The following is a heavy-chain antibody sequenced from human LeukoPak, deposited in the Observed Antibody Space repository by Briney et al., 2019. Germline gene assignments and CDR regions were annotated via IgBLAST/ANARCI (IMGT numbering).Heavy chain of an antibody. D-gene: IGHD6-25*01. V-gene: IGHV4-59*08. CDR2: IYYSGTT. Sequence: SETLSLTCTVSGGSISGYYWSWIREPPGKGLEWIGYIYYSGTTHYNPSLESRVTISVDTSKNQFSLKLSSVTAADTAVYYCARITAATGAVGYWGQGTLVTVSS. J-gene: IGHJ4*02. CDR3: ARITAATGAVGY. CDR1: GGSISGYY.